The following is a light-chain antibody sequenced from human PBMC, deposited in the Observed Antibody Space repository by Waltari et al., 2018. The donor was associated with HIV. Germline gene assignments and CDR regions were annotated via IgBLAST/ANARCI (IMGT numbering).Light chain of an antibody. CDR1: QSLSTY. CDR2: AAS. Sequence: DIQMTQSPSSLSASVGDRVTITCRASQSLSTYLTWYRQKTGKARKLLIYAASSLQSGVPSRFSGSGSATDFSLTISSLQPDDFATYYCQQSYSSHMYTFGQGTKLEIK. V-gene: IGKV1-39*01. J-gene: IGKJ2*01. CDR3: QQSYSSHMYT.